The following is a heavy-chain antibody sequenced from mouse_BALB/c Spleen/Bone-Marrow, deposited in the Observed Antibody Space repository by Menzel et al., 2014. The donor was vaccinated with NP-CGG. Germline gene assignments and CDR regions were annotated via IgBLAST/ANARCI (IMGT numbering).Heavy chain of an antibody. CDR3: ARIHYYGRAWFAY. V-gene: IGHV14-3*02. CDR1: GFNIKDTY. J-gene: IGHJ3*01. D-gene: IGHD1-2*01. Sequence: VQLKESEAELVKPGASVKLSCTASGFNIKDTYMHWVKQRPEQGLEWIGRIDPANGNTKYDPKFQGKATITADTSSNTAYLQLSSLTSEDTAVYYCARIHYYGRAWFAYWGQGTLVTVSA. CDR2: IDPANGNT.